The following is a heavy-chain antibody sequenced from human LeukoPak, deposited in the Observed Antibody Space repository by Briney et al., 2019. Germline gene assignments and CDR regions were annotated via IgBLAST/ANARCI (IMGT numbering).Heavy chain of an antibody. D-gene: IGHD1-26*01. J-gene: IGHJ3*02. CDR2: IYYSGST. CDR1: GGSISSYY. CDR3: AREKVGATGAFDI. V-gene: IGHV4-59*01. Sequence: SETLSLTCTVSGGSISSYYWSRIRQPPGKGLEWIGYIYYSGSTNYNPSLKSRVTISVDTSKNQFSLKLSSVTAADTAVYYCAREKVGATGAFDIWGQGTMVTVSS.